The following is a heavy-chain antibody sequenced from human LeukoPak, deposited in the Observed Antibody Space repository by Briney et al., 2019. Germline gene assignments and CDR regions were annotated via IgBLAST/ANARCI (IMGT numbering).Heavy chain of an antibody. D-gene: IGHD1-26*01. CDR3: ARLHSGSYYYYYYAMDV. V-gene: IGHV4-59*08. CDR1: GGSISSYY. CDR2: IYYSGST. J-gene: IGHJ6*02. Sequence: ASETLSLTCTVSGGSISSYYWSWIRQPPGKGLEWIGYIYYSGSTNYNPSLKSRVTISVDTSKNQFSLKLSSVTAADTAVYFCARLHSGSYYYYYYAMDVWGQGTTVTVSS.